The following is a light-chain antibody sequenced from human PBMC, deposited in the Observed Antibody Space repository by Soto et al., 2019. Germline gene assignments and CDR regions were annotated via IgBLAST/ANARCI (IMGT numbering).Light chain of an antibody. J-gene: IGLJ3*02. CDR1: SSNIGSNA. CDR2: RNN. CDR3: AAWDDAPDGWV. V-gene: IGLV1-44*01. Sequence: QAVVTQPPSASGAPGQRVTISCSGGSSNIGSNAVHWYQQVPGTAPKLLIYRNNQRPSGVPDRFSGSRSGASASLVISGLQSEDEAVYYCAAWDDAPDGWVFGGGTKLTVL.